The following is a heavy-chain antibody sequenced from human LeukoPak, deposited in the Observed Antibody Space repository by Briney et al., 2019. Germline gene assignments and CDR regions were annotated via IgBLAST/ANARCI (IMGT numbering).Heavy chain of an antibody. CDR1: GGTFSSYA. CDR3: ATTGYSSGWYSKFDY. D-gene: IGHD6-19*01. CDR2: IIPIFGTA. J-gene: IGHJ4*02. V-gene: IGHV1-69*05. Sequence: SVSVSCTASGGTFSSYAISWVRQAPGQGLEWMGGIIPIFGTANYAQKFQGRVTITTDESTSTAYMELSSLRSEDTAVYYCATTGYSSGWYSKFDYWGQGTLVTVSS.